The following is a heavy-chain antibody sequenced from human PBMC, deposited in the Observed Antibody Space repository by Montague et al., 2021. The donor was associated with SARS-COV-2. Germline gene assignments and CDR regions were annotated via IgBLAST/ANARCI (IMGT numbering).Heavy chain of an antibody. CDR2: IGWNSGSI. J-gene: IGHJ4*02. CDR1: GFTFHDYA. D-gene: IGHD3-10*01. CDR3: AKDRGYYGSGSYFEY. V-gene: IGHV3-9*01. Sequence: SLRLSCAASGFTFHDYALHWVRLVPGEGLEWVSGIGWNSGSIGYGDSVKGRFTISRDNAMNSLYLQMNSLRAEDTALYYCAKDRGYYGSGSYFEYWGQGTLVTVSS.